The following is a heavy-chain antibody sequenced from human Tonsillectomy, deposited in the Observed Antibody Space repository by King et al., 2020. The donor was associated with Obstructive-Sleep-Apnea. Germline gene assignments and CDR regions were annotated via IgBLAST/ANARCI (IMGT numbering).Heavy chain of an antibody. CDR2: IGGSGASI. CDR3: AKPRGLAPPS. D-gene: IGHD2-15*01. J-gene: IGHJ5*02. CDR1: GFSFSSYA. Sequence: VQLVESGGGLVQPGGSLRLSCAASGFSFSSYAMSWVRQAPGKGLEWVSTIGGSGASIYYADSVKGRFTISRDNSKNTLYLQMSSLRVEDTAVYYCAKPRGLAPPSWGQGTLVTVSS. V-gene: IGHV3-23*04.